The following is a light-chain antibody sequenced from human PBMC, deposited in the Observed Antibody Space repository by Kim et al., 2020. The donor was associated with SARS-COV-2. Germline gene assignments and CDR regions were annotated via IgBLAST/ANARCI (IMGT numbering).Light chain of an antibody. V-gene: IGKV3-15*01. CDR3: QQYNNWPWT. CDR1: PGLSKN. CDR2: GAS. J-gene: IGKJ1*01. Sequence: VSPGERTTLSRRASPGLSKNLAWYQQKTGQAPRLLIYGASTRATGIPARFSGRGSGTEFTLTISSLQSEDFAVYYCQQYNNWPWTFGQGTKVDIK.